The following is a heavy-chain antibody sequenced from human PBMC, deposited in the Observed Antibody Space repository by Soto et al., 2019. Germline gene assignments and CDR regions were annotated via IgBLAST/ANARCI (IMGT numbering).Heavy chain of an antibody. Sequence: PGGSLRLSCAASGFTFSSYSMNWVRQAPGKGLEWVSYISSSSSTIYYADSVKGRFTISRDNAKNSLYLQMNSLRDEDTAVYYCARESPWCSTSCYPLGWFDPWGQGTLVTVSS. J-gene: IGHJ5*02. CDR3: ARESPWCSTSCYPLGWFDP. D-gene: IGHD2-2*01. CDR1: GFTFSSYS. CDR2: ISSSSSTI. V-gene: IGHV3-48*02.